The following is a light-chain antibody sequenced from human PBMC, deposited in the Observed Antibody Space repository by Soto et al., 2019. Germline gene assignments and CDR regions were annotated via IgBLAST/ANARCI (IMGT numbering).Light chain of an antibody. J-gene: IGKJ2*01. CDR1: QSITNW. Sequence: DIQMTQSPSTLSASIGDRVTITCRASQSITNWLAWYQQKPGRAPKLLIYKASNFENGVSSRFSGSGSGTEFALTISSLQPVDFATYYCQESNLYPYTFGQGTRLDIK. CDR3: QESNLYPYT. CDR2: KAS. V-gene: IGKV1-5*03.